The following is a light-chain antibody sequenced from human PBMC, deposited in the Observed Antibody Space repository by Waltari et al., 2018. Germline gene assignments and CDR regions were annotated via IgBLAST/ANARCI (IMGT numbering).Light chain of an antibody. CDR3: QQYSSWSVA. J-gene: IGKJ1*01. CDR2: TAS. Sequence: EIQITQSPSNLSASVGDRVPIPRRASQSIGGCLAWYQQKPGKPPKLLIYTASSLETGVPSRFSGGGSGTDFTLTISSLQSDDFAIYYCQQYSSWSVAFGRGTKVDIK. V-gene: IGKV1-5*03. CDR1: QSIGGC.